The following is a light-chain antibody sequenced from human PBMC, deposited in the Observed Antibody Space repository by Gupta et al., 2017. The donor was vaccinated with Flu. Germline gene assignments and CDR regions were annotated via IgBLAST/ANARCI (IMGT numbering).Light chain of an antibody. Sequence: DVHMTQSPSTLSASIGDTVTITCRASQSISGWLAWYQQKPGNAPKLLIYRASSLESGVPSRFSGSGSGTEFTLTISSLQPDDFATYYCQQYCGYVYSFGRGTKLEIK. CDR2: RAS. CDR3: QQYCGYVYS. V-gene: IGKV1-5*03. J-gene: IGKJ2*03. CDR1: QSISGW.